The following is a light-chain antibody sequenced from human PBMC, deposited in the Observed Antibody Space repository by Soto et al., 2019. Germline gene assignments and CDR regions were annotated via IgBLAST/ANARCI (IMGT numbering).Light chain of an antibody. CDR2: GAS. V-gene: IGKV3-20*01. Sequence: EIVLTKSQATLSLSPGERATLPSRASRSVPSNYLPWYQQKPGQAPRLFTHGASNRATGIPDRFSGSGSGTDFTLSISRLEPEDFAVYYCQQYGTSRTFGQGTKVEIK. CDR3: QQYGTSRT. CDR1: RSVPSNY. J-gene: IGKJ1*01.